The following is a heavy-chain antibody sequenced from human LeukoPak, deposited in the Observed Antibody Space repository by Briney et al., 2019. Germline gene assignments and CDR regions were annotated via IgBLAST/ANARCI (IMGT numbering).Heavy chain of an antibody. Sequence: ASVKVSCKASGYTFTSHDINWVRQATGQGLEWMGWMNPNSGNTGYAQKFQGRVTITRNTSISTAYMELSSLRSEDTAVYYCARGNAYYYDSSGYYPDYWGQGTLVTVSS. D-gene: IGHD3-22*01. J-gene: IGHJ4*02. V-gene: IGHV1-8*03. CDR2: MNPNSGNT. CDR1: GYTFTSHD. CDR3: ARGNAYYYDSSGYYPDY.